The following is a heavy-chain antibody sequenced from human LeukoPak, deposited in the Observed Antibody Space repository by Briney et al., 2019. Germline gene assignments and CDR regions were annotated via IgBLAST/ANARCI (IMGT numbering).Heavy chain of an antibody. CDR1: GYTFTSYD. Sequence: GSVKVSCKASGYTFTSYDINWVRQATGQGLEWMGWMNPNSGNTGYAQKFQGRVTMTRNTSISTAYMELSSLRSEDTAVYYCARRENFWYSSGWYYFGYWGQGTLVTVSS. V-gene: IGHV1-8*01. CDR2: MNPNSGNT. J-gene: IGHJ4*02. D-gene: IGHD6-19*01. CDR3: ARRENFWYSSGWYYFGY.